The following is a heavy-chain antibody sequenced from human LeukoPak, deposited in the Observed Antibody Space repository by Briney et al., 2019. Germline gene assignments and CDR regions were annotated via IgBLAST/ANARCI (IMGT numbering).Heavy chain of an antibody. D-gene: IGHD6-19*01. J-gene: IGHJ4*02. Sequence: GGSLRLSCAASGFTFSSYAMSWVRQAPGKGLEWVSAISGSGGSTYYADSVKGRFTISRDNPKNTLYLQMNSLRAEDTAVYYCAKGFSGWSAFDYWGQGTLVTVSS. CDR3: AKGFSGWSAFDY. CDR1: GFTFSSYA. V-gene: IGHV3-23*01. CDR2: ISGSGGST.